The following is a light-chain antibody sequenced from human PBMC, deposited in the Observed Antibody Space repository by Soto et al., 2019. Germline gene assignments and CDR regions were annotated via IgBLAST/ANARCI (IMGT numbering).Light chain of an antibody. CDR1: QSLTNRY. CDR3: QQYGTSEII. J-gene: IGKJ5*01. CDR2: DTS. Sequence: VLPQSPDTLSLSPGNRATLSCTASQSLTNRYIAWYQVKPGQAPRLLIYDTSSRATGIPDRCSGSGSGTDFTLTITRPEPEDFAVFYCQQYGTSEIIFGQGTRLEIK. V-gene: IGKV3-20*01.